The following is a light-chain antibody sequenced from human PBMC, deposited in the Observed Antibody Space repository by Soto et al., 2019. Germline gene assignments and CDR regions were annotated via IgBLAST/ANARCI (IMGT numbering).Light chain of an antibody. V-gene: IGKV1-6*01. CDR3: LQDYNYPWT. CDR1: QGIRYD. CDR2: GAS. Sequence: AIQMTQSPSSLSASVGDRVTITCRASQGIRYDLGWYQQKPGKAPNLLIFGASNFQSGVPSRFSGSGSGTDFTLTISSLQPEDFATYYCLQDYNYPWTFGQGTKVEIK. J-gene: IGKJ1*01.